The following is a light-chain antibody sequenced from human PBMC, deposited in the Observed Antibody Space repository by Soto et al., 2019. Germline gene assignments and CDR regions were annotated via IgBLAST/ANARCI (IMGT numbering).Light chain of an antibody. CDR1: QSVSSSY. Sequence: EIVMTQSPATLSVSPGERATLSCRAIQSVSSSYLAWYQQKPGQAPRLLIYGASSRATGIPDRFSGSGSGTEFTLTISSLQSEDFALYYCQQYNNWPPVTFGQGTRLEIK. V-gene: IGKV3D-15*01. CDR3: QQYNNWPPVT. CDR2: GAS. J-gene: IGKJ5*01.